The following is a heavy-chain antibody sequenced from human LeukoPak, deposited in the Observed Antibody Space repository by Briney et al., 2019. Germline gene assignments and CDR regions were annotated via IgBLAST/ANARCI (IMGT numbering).Heavy chain of an antibody. D-gene: IGHD5-18*01. CDR2: IGSSSSYI. J-gene: IGHJ4*02. CDR3: AASTKHTAMVDY. Sequence: GGSLRLSCAASGFTFSSYSMNWVRQAPGKGLEWVSSIGSSSSYIYYADSVKGRFTISRDNAKDSLHLQMNSLRAEDTAVYYCAASTKHTAMVDYWGQGTLVTVSS. V-gene: IGHV3-21*01. CDR1: GFTFSSYS.